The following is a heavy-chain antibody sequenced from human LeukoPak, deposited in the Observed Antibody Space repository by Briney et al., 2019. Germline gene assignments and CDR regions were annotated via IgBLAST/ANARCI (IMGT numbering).Heavy chain of an antibody. CDR2: INHSGST. V-gene: IGHV4-34*01. CDR1: GGSISSYY. J-gene: IGHJ4*02. D-gene: IGHD1-26*01. CDR3: ARGSYSGTTAVSNDY. Sequence: PSETLSLTCTVSGGSISSYYWSWIRQPPGKGLEWIGEINHSGSTNYNPSLKSRVTISVDTSKNQFSLKLSSVTAADTAVYYCARGSYSGTTAVSNDYWGQGTLVTVSS.